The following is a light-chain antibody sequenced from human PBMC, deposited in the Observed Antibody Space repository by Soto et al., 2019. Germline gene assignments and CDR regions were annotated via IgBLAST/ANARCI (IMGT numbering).Light chain of an antibody. Sequence: QSVLTQPASVSGSPGQSITISCTGTSSDTGGFDFVAWYQQQPGKAPKLLIYEVSNRPSGVSNRFSGSKSGNMASLTISGLQAEDEADYYCSSYTSSSTLLVFGTGTKVTVL. CDR3: SSYTSSSTLLV. J-gene: IGLJ1*01. V-gene: IGLV2-14*01. CDR1: SSDTGGFDF. CDR2: EVS.